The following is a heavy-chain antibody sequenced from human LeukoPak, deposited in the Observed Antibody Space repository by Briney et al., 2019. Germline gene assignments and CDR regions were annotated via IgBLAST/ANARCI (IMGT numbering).Heavy chain of an antibody. J-gene: IGHJ4*02. Sequence: GGSLRLSCAASGFTFSSYSMHWVRQAPGKGLEWVSSISSSSSYTDYGDSVKGRFTISRDNAKNSLDLQMSSLRAEDTAVYFCARGGAVIAAGFDYWGQGTLVTVSS. CDR1: GFTFSSYS. CDR3: ARGGAVIAAGFDY. D-gene: IGHD6-13*01. CDR2: ISSSSSYT. V-gene: IGHV3-21*06.